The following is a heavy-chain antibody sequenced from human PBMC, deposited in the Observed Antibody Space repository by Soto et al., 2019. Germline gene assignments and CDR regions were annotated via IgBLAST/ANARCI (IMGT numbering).Heavy chain of an antibody. V-gene: IGHV3-9*01. J-gene: IGHJ3*02. CDR3: AKVQAVAAKGAFDI. D-gene: IGHD6-19*01. CDR2: ISWNSGSI. Sequence: GGSLRLSCAASGFTFDDYAMHWVRQAPGKGLEWVSGISWNSGSIGYADSVKGRFTISRDNAKNSLYLQMNSLRAEDTALYYCAKVQAVAAKGAFDIWGQGTMVTVSS. CDR1: GFTFDDYA.